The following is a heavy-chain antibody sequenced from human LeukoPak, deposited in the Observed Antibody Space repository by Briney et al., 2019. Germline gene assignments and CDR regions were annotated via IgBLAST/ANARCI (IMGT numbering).Heavy chain of an antibody. CDR1: GYTFTGYY. J-gene: IGHJ4*02. Sequence: ASVKVSCKASGYTFTGYYMHWVRQAPGQGLEWMGWINPNSGGTNYAQKFQGRVTMTRDTSISTAYMELSRLRSDDTAVYYCAGSDDYDSSGYYYFDYWGQGTLVTVSS. CDR2: INPNSGGT. CDR3: AGSDDYDSSGYYYFDY. V-gene: IGHV1-2*02. D-gene: IGHD3-22*01.